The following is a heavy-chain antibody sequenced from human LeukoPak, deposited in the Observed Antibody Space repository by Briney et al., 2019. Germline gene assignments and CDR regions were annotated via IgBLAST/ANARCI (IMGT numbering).Heavy chain of an antibody. CDR1: GGSISSYY. J-gene: IGHJ3*02. D-gene: IGHD3-10*01. CDR2: IYTSGST. V-gene: IGHV4-4*07. Sequence: SETLSLTCTVSGGSISSYYWSWIRQPAGKGLEWIGRIYTSGSTNYNPSLKSRVTMSVDTSKNQFSLRLSSVTAADTAVYYCAVSYYYGSGSYYWTDALDIWGQGTMVTVSS. CDR3: AVSYYYGSGSYYWTDALDI.